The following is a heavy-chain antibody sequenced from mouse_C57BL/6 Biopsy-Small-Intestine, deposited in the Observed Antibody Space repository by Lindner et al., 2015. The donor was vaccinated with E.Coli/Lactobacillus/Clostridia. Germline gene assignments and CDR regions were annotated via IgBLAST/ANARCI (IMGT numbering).Heavy chain of an antibody. Sequence: SVKVSCKASGYTFTSYGISWVRQAPGQGLGWMGWISAYNGNTNYAQKLQGRVTMTKDTSTSTANMELRSLRSDDTAVYYCARDFQYSSSRGDVWGQGTTVTVSS. CDR1: GYTFTSYG. D-gene: IGHD1-1*01. V-gene: IGHV1-20*01. J-gene: IGHJ1*01. CDR2: ISAYNGNT. CDR3: ARDFQYSSSRGDV.